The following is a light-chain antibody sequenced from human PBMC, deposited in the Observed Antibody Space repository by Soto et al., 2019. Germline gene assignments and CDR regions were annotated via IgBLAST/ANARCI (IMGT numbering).Light chain of an antibody. V-gene: IGKV1-39*01. CDR1: QSISTY. J-gene: IGKJ1*01. CDR2: AAY. Sequence: DIQMTQSPSSLSASVGDTVTITCRASQSISTYLTWYQQKPWKAPKLLIYAAYTLQSGVPSRFSGSGSGTDFTLTISSLQPEDFAAYYCQQSYDMPWTFGQGTKVEIK. CDR3: QQSYDMPWT.